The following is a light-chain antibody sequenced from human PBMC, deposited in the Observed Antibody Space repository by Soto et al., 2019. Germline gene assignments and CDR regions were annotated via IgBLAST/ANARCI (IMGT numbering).Light chain of an antibody. CDR1: QSVSSNF. CDR2: GAS. V-gene: IGKV3-20*01. CDR3: QQYGSSPRT. Sequence: EIVLTQSPGTLSLSPGERATLSCRASQSVSSNFLAWYQQKPGQAPRLLIYGASSRATGIPDRFGGSGSGTDFTLTISRREPEDFAVYYCQQYGSSPRTFGQGTKVEI. J-gene: IGKJ1*01.